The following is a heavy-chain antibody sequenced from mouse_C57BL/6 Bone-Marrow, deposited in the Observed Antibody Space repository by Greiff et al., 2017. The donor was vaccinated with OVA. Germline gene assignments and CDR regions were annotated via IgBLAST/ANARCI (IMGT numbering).Heavy chain of an antibody. D-gene: IGHD3-1*01. CDR1: GFNINDYY. CDR3: AQPGRHWYFDV. Sequence: EVQLQQSGAELVKPGASVKLSCTASGFNINDYYMHWVKQRTEQGLGWIGRIDPEDGEIKYAPKFQGKATITADKASNTAYLQLCSLTSEYTAVYYCAQPGRHWYFDVWGTGTTVTVSS. V-gene: IGHV14-2*01. J-gene: IGHJ1*03. CDR2: IDPEDGEI.